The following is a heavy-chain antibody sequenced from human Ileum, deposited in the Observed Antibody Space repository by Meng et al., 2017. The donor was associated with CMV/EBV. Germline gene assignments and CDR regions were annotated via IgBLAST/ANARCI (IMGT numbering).Heavy chain of an antibody. D-gene: IGHD3-9*01. CDR3: ARVWNYDMLTGDYTHYFDY. V-gene: IGHV1-18*01. J-gene: IGHJ4*02. CDR2: ISAYNGNT. Sequence: QVQLVQSGAEVKKPGASVKVSCKASGYTFTSYGISWVRQAPGQGLEWMGWISAYNGNTNYAQKLQGRVTMTTDTSTSTVYMEVRSLRSDDTAVYYCARVWNYDMLTGDYTHYFDYWGQGTLVTVSS. CDR1: GYTFTSYG.